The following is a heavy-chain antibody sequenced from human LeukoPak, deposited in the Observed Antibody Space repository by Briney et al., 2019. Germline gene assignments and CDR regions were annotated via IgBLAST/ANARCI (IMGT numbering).Heavy chain of an antibody. J-gene: IGHJ4*02. Sequence: GGSLRLSCAASGFTFSSYSMNWVRQAPGKGLEWVSSISGSSSYIYYADSVKGRFTISRDNAKNSLYLQMNSLRAEDTAVYYCAREMVYVPFDYWGQGTLVTVSS. V-gene: IGHV3-21*01. CDR2: ISGSSSYI. CDR1: GFTFSSYS. CDR3: AREMVYVPFDY. D-gene: IGHD2-8*01.